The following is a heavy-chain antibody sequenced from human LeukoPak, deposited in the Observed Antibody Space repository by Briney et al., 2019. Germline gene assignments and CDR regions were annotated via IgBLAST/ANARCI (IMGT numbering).Heavy chain of an antibody. D-gene: IGHD2-15*01. CDR2: ISAYNGNT. CDR3: ATDRPQYCSGGSCYSRVSSDAFDI. J-gene: IGHJ3*02. Sequence: ASVTVSFTASGYTFTTYGISWVRQAPGQGLECMGWISAYNGNTNYAQKLQGRVTMTEDTSTDTAYMELSSSRSEDTAVYYCATDRPQYCSGGSCYSRVSSDAFDIWGQGTMVTVSS. CDR1: GYTFTTYG. V-gene: IGHV1-18*01.